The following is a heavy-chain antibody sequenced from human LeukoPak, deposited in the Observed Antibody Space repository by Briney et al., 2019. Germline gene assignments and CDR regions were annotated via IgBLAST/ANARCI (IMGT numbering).Heavy chain of an antibody. J-gene: IGHJ5*02. CDR3: ARGGGSYSNWFDP. V-gene: IGHV4-59*01. CDR2: IYYSGST. D-gene: IGHD1-26*01. Sequence: PSETLSLTCTVSGGSISSYYWSWIRQPPGKGLEWIGYIYYSGSTNYNPSLKSRVTISVDTSKNQFSLKLSSVTAADTVVYYCARGGGSYSNWFDPWGQGTLVTVSS. CDR1: GGSISSYY.